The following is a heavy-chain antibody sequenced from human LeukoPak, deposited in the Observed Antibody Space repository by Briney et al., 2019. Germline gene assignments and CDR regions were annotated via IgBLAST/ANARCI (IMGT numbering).Heavy chain of an antibody. Sequence: EPGGSLRLSCVASGFTFNNYAMHWVRQAPGKGLEWVSAISGSGGSTYYTDSVKGRFIISRDNSKNTLYLQMNSLRAEDTAVYYCAKDQDGYNLCLWSWGQGTLVTVSS. CDR1: GFTFNNYA. CDR2: ISGSGGST. J-gene: IGHJ5*02. CDR3: AKDQDGYNLCLWS. D-gene: IGHD5-24*01. V-gene: IGHV3-23*01.